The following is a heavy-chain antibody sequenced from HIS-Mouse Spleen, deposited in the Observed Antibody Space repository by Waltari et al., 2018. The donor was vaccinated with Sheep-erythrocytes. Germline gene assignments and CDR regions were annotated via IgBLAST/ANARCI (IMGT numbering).Heavy chain of an antibody. CDR2: ISYDGSNK. CDR3: ARGAFDI. J-gene: IGHJ3*02. Sequence: LEWVAVISYDGSNKYYADSVKGRFTISRDNSKNTLYLQMNSLRAEDTAVYYCARGAFDIWDQGTMVTVSS. V-gene: IGHV3-30-3*01.